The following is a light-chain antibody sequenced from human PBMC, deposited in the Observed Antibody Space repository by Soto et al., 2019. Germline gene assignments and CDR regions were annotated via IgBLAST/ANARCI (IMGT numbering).Light chain of an antibody. CDR3: QQYDNLPLT. V-gene: IGKV3-15*01. CDR2: CAS. Sequence: ERVMTQSPATLSVSPGERATLSCRASQSVGSNLAWYQQKPGQAPRLLIFCASSRATGVPARFSGSGSGTEFTLTISSLQSEDFAVYFCQQYDNLPLTFGPGTKVDIK. J-gene: IGKJ3*01. CDR1: QSVGSN.